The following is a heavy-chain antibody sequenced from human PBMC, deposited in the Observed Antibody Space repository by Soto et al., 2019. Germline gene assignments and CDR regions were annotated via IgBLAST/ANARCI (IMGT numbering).Heavy chain of an antibody. CDR2: ITPSSGST. Sequence: QVQLVQSGAEVKNPGASVKISCKASGYTFTTYYMYWLRQARGQGLEWMGIITPSSGSTRYEQKFQDRVTMTRDTSTSTVYMELGSLRSEDTAVYYCARAVSTKTATIDYWGQGTLVTGSS. J-gene: IGHJ4*02. V-gene: IGHV1-46*01. CDR3: ARAVSTKTATIDY. D-gene: IGHD4-17*01. CDR1: GYTFTTYY.